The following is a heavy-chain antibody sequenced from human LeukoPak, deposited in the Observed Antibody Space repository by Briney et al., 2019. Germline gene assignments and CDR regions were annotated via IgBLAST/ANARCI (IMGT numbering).Heavy chain of an antibody. V-gene: IGHV3-7*01. D-gene: IGHD5-12*01. J-gene: IGHJ4*02. Sequence: PGGSLRLSCAASGFTFSSYWLSWVRQAPGKGLAWVANIHQDGSEKYYVDSVKGRFTISRDNAKNSRYLQMNSLRAEDTGVYYGAREGGSYSGYDLDYWGQGTLVTVSS. CDR1: GFTFSSYW. CDR3: AREGGSYSGYDLDY. CDR2: IHQDGSEK.